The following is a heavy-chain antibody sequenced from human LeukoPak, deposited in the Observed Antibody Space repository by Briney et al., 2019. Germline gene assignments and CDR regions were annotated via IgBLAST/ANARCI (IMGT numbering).Heavy chain of an antibody. J-gene: IGHJ6*02. Sequence: PGGSLRLSCAASGFTFSSYSMNWVRQAPGKGLEWVSYISSSSSTIYYADSVKGRFTISRGKAKNSLYLQMNSLRAEDTAVYYCARVRRMKGMDVWGQGTTVTVSS. CDR2: ISSSSSTI. D-gene: IGHD2-15*01. CDR3: ARVRRMKGMDV. V-gene: IGHV3-48*01. CDR1: GFTFSSYS.